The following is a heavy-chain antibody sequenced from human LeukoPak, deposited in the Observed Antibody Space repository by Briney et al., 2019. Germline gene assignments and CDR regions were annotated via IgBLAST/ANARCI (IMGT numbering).Heavy chain of an antibody. CDR3: ASSASGWAPPEYYFDY. J-gene: IGHJ4*02. CDR1: GFTVSSNY. CDR2: IYSGGST. V-gene: IGHV3-53*01. Sequence: GGSLRLSCAASGFTVSSNYMSWVRRAPGKGLEWVSVIYSGGSTYYADSVKGRFTISRDNSKNTLYLQMNSLRAEDTAVYYCASSASGWAPPEYYFDYWGQGTLVTVSS. D-gene: IGHD6-19*01.